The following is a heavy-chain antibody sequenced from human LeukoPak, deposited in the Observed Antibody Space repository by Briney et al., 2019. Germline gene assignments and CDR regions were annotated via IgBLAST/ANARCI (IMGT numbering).Heavy chain of an antibody. Sequence: GGSLRLSCAASGFTFGSYWMTWVRQAPGKGLEWVANIKQDGSEDYYVDSVKGRFTISRDNARNSLDLQMNSLGAEDTAVYYCVRALYDFLNGHYGMDFWGQGTTVAVSS. CDR3: VRALYDFLNGHYGMDF. CDR2: IKQDGSED. J-gene: IGHJ6*02. V-gene: IGHV3-7*05. CDR1: GFTFGSYW. D-gene: IGHD3-3*01.